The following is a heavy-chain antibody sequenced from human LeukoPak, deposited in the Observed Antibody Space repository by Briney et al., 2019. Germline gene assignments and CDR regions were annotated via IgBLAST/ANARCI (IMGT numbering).Heavy chain of an antibody. CDR1: GFTLSTNY. CDR2: TNSGGTT. CDR3: ARDQNV. Sequence: GGSLRLSCAASGFTLSTNYMSWVRQAPGKGLEWVSVTNSGGTTHYAESVKGRFTISRDNSKNTVYLQMNSLRTEDTAMYYCARDQNVWGQGTTVTVSS. V-gene: IGHV3-66*02. J-gene: IGHJ6*02.